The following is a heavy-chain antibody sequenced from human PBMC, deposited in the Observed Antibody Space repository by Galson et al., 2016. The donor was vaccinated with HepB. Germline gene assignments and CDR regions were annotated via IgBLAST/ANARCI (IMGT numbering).Heavy chain of an antibody. V-gene: IGHV3-30*03. CDR3: ASASWRQDPQWPYFDY. J-gene: IGHJ4*02. Sequence: SLRLSCAASGFTFSKYGMHWVRQAPGKGLEWVAVKSHDGRNENYADSVKGRFTIFRDSSENTLSLQMNSLRVEDTAVYYCASASWRQDPQWPYFDYWGQGTLVTVSS. D-gene: IGHD6-19*01. CDR1: GFTFSKYG. CDR2: KSHDGRNE.